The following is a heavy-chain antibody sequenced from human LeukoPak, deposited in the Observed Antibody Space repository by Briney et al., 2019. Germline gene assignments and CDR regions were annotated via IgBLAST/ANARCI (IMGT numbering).Heavy chain of an antibody. CDR3: ARDLARGYCSGGSCYPPYYYYYGMDV. CDR1: GGTFSSYA. Sequence: SVKVSCKASGGTFSSYAISWVRQAPGQGLEWMGRIIPILGIANYAQKFQGRVTITADKSTSTAYMGLSSLRSEDTAVYYCARDLARGYCSGGSCYPPYYYYYGMDVWRQGTTVTVSS. V-gene: IGHV1-69*04. CDR2: IIPILGIA. D-gene: IGHD2-15*01. J-gene: IGHJ6*02.